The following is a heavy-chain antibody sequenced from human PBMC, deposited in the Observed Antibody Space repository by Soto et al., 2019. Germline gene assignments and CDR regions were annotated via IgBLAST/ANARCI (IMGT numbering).Heavy chain of an antibody. J-gene: IGHJ4*02. CDR2: IYYSGST. V-gene: IGHV4-39*01. Sequence: QLQLQESGPGLVKPSETLSLTCTVSGGSISSSSYYWGWIRQPPGKGLEWIGSIYYSGSTYYNPSLMSRVTISVDTSKNPFSLKLSSVTAADTAVYYCARMGAGRYCSSPSCYHVDYWGQGTLVTVSS. D-gene: IGHD2-2*01. CDR3: ARMGAGRYCSSPSCYHVDY. CDR1: GGSISSSSYY.